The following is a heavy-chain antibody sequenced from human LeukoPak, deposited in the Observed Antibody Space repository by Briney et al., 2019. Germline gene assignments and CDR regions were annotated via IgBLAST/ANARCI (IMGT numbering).Heavy chain of an antibody. J-gene: IGHJ4*02. D-gene: IGHD2-8*02. CDR2: IKQDGSEK. CDR1: GFTFTTYW. V-gene: IGHV3-7*01. CDR3: ARGRTGGYYYFDY. Sequence: GGSLRLSCAASGFTFTTYWMSWVRQAPGKGLGWVANIKQDGSEKHYVDSVKDRFTISRDNAKKSLYLQMNSLRAEDTAVYYCARGRTGGYYYFDYWGQGTLVTVSS.